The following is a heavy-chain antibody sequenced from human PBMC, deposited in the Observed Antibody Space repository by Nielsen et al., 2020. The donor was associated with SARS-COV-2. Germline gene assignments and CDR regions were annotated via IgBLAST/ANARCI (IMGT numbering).Heavy chain of an antibody. Sequence: SETLSLTCTVSGGSISSYYWSWIRQPPGKGLEWIGEINHSGSTNYNPSLKSRVTISVDTSKNQFSLKLSSVTAADTAVYYCARDRDYYGMDVWGQGTTVTVSS. V-gene: IGHV4-34*01. CDR2: INHSGST. CDR3: ARDRDYYGMDV. CDR1: GGSISSYY. J-gene: IGHJ6*02.